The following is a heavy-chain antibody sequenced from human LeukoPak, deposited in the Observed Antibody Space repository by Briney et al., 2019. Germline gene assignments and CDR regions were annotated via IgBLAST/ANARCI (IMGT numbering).Heavy chain of an antibody. J-gene: IGHJ4*02. V-gene: IGHV4-34*01. Sequence: SETLSLTCAVYGGSFSGYYWSWIRQPPGKGLEWIGEINHSGSTNYNPSLKSRVTISVDTSKNQFSLKLSSVTAADTAVYYCARIYDFWSGYSYYFDYWGQGTLVTVSS. CDR1: GGSFSGYY. CDR2: INHSGST. D-gene: IGHD3-3*01. CDR3: ARIYDFWSGYSYYFDY.